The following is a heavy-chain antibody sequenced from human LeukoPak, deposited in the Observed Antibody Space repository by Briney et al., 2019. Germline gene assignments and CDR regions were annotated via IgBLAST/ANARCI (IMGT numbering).Heavy chain of an antibody. CDR3: ARTRYSNYYYYYMDV. Sequence: SETLSLTCTVSGGSIDTYYWSWIRQPPGKGLEWIGYIYYSGNTNYNPSLKSRVTISVDTSKNQFSLMLSSVTAADTAVYYCARTRYSNYYYYYMDVWGKGTTVTVSS. D-gene: IGHD4-11*01. V-gene: IGHV4-59*01. J-gene: IGHJ6*03. CDR2: IYYSGNT. CDR1: GGSIDTYY.